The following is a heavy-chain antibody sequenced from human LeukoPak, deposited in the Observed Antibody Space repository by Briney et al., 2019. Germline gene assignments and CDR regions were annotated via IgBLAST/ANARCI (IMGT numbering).Heavy chain of an antibody. CDR1: GFTVSSNY. V-gene: IGHV3-53*01. CDR2: IYSGGST. CDR3: ASGSGSYRTPYYYMDV. Sequence: GGSLRLSCVASGFTVSSNYMSWVRQAPGKGLEWVSVIYSGGSTYYADSVKGRFTISRDNSKNTLYLQMTSLRAEDTAVYYCASGSGSYRTPYYYMDVWGTGTTVTVSS. D-gene: IGHD3-10*01. J-gene: IGHJ6*03.